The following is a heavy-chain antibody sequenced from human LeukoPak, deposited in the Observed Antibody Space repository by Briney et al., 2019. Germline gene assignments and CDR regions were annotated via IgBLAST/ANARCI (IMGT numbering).Heavy chain of an antibody. CDR3: ARGQLRFLDWLKFDP. CDR2: INHSGST. V-gene: IGHV4-34*01. J-gene: IGHJ5*02. CDR1: GGSFSGYY. Sequence: PSETLSLTCAVYGGSFSGYYRSWIRQPPGRGLEWIGEINHSGSTNYNPSLKSRVTISVDTSKNQFSLKLSSVTAADTAVYYCARGQLRFLDWLKFDPWGQGTLVTVSS. D-gene: IGHD3-3*01.